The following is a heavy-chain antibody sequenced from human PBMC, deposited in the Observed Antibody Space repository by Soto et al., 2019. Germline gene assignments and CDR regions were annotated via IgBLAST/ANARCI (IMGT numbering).Heavy chain of an antibody. J-gene: IGHJ6*02. CDR1: GGSISSGGYY. CDR3: ARAFSNHNYYYYYGMDV. D-gene: IGHD4-4*01. Sequence: QVQLQESGPGLVKPSQTLSLTCTVSGGSISSGGYYWSWIRQHPGKGLEWIGYIYYSGSTYYNPSLKSRVTISVDTSKNQFSLKLSSVTAADTAVYYCARAFSNHNYYYYYGMDVWGQGTTVTVSS. CDR2: IYYSGST. V-gene: IGHV4-31*03.